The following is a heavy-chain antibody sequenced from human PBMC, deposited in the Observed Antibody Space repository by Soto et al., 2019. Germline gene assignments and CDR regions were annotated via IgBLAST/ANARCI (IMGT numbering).Heavy chain of an antibody. V-gene: IGHV3-30-3*01. D-gene: IGHD3-22*01. Sequence: GGSLRLSCAASGFTFSSYAMHWVRQAPGKGLEWVAVISYDGSNKYYAGSVKGRFTISRDNSKNTLYLQMNSLRAEDTAVYYCAREAYYYDSSGYYYYFDYWGQGTLVTVS. CDR2: ISYDGSNK. CDR1: GFTFSSYA. CDR3: AREAYYYDSSGYYYYFDY. J-gene: IGHJ4*02.